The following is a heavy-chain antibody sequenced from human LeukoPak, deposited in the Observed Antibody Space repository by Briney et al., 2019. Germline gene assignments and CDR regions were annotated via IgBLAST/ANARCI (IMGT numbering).Heavy chain of an antibody. D-gene: IGHD4-17*01. CDR2: ISSSSSSYI. CDR1: GFTFSSYS. Sequence: KSGGSLRLSCAASGFTFSSYSMNWVRQAPGKGLEWVSSISSSSSSYIYYADSVKGRFTISRDNAKNSLYLQMNSLRAEDTAVYYCARGSSGTVTVNGGYWGQGTLVTVSS. V-gene: IGHV3-21*01. CDR3: ARGSSGTVTVNGGY. J-gene: IGHJ4*02.